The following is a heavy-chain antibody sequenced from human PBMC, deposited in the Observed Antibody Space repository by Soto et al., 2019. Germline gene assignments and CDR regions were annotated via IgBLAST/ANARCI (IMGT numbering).Heavy chain of an antibody. D-gene: IGHD1-26*01. CDR2: IYSGGST. J-gene: IGHJ6*02. CDR3: ARDSAVSYGMDV. CDR1: GFTVSSNY. V-gene: IGHV3-53*01. Sequence: GGSLRLSCAASGFTVSSNYMSWVRQAPGKGLEWVSVIYSGGSTYYADSVKGRFTISRDNSKNTLYLQMNSLRAEDTAVYYCARDSAVSYGMDVWGQGTTVTVSS.